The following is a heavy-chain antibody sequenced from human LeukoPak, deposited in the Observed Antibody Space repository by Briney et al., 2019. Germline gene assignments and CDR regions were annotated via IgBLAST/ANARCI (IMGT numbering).Heavy chain of an antibody. CDR2: ISFSGSNV. Sequence: GGPLRLSCAASGFTFRSYGMYWVRQAPGKGLEWVSYISFSGSNVHYADSVKGRFTISRDNSKSTLFLQMNSLRPEDTAVYYCAKPTAGSPTAAGLDYWGQGTLVTVSS. CDR1: GFTFRSYG. V-gene: IGHV3-30*02. J-gene: IGHJ4*02. D-gene: IGHD4-17*01. CDR3: AKPTAGSPTAAGLDY.